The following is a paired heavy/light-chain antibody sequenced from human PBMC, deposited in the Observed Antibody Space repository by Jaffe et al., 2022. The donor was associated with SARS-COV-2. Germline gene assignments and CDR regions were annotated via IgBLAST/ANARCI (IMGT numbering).Heavy chain of an antibody. CDR3: RRGGDVEQWLSEPVRDY. D-gene: IGHD6-19*01. V-gene: IGHV3-74*01. Sequence: EVQLVESGGGLVQPGGSLRLSCAASGFSISTYWMHWVRQAPGKGLVWVARINSDGTSTGYAGSVKGRFTISRDNAKNTLYLQMNSLRGEDTAMYYCRRGGDVEQWLSEPVRDYWGQGTLVTVSS. CDR1: GFSISTYW. J-gene: IGHJ4*02. CDR2: INSDGTST.
Light chain of an antibody. CDR1: QSVLYSTNNENY. J-gene: IGKJ4*01. CDR2: WAS. CDR3: QQYYSAPLT. Sequence: DIVMTQSPDSLAVSLGERATINCKSSQSVLYSTNNENYLAWYQQKPGQPPKLLFYWASNRESGVPARFSGSGSGTDFTLTISSLQAEDVAVYYCQQYYSAPLTFGGGTKVEIK. V-gene: IGKV4-1*01.